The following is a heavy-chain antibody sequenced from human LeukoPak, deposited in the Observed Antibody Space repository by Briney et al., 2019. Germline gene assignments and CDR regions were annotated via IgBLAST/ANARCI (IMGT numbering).Heavy chain of an antibody. V-gene: IGHV3-13*01. CDR3: ARSSIVGATPGAFDI. D-gene: IGHD1-26*01. J-gene: IGHJ3*02. CDR2: IGTAGDT. Sequence: GGSLRLSCAASGFTFSSYDMHWVRQATGKGLEWVSAIGTAGDTYYPGSVKGRFTISRENAKNSLYLQMNSLRAGDTAVYYCARSSIVGATPGAFDIWGQGTMVTVSS. CDR1: GFTFSSYD.